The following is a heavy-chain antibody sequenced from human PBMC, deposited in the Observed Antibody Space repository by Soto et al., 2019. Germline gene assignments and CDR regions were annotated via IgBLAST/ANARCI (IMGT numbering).Heavy chain of an antibody. CDR3: ARGSHSSGYYRKTYYFDY. V-gene: IGHV4-34*01. CDR2: INHSGST. J-gene: IGHJ4*02. CDR1: GGSFSGYY. Sequence: QVQLQQWGAGLLKPSETLSLTCAVYGGSFSGYYWSWIRQAPGKGLEWIGEINHSGSTNYNPSLKSRVTISVDTSKNQFSLKLSSVTAADTAVYYCARGSHSSGYYRKTYYFDYWGQGTLVTVSS. D-gene: IGHD3-22*01.